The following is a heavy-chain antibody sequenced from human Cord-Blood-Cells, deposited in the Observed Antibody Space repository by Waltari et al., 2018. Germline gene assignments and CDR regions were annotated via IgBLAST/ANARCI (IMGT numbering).Heavy chain of an antibody. J-gene: IGHJ4*02. Sequence: EVQLVQSGAEVKKPGESLKISCKGSGYSFTSYWIGWVRQIPGKGLEWMGIIYPGDSDTRYSPSFQGQVTISADKSISTAYLQWSSLKASDTAMYYCARHAMSYSGSYYALDYWGQGTLVTVSS. CDR1: GYSFTSYW. D-gene: IGHD1-26*01. V-gene: IGHV5-51*01. CDR3: ARHAMSYSGSYYALDY. CDR2: IYPGDSDT.